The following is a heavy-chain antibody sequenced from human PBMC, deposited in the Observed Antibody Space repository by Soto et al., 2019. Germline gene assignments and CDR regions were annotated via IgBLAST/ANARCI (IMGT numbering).Heavy chain of an antibody. CDR1: GFTFSGYW. CDR2: IKQDGSEK. J-gene: IGHJ6*02. Sequence: GGSLRLSCAASGFTFSGYWMIWVRQAPGKGLEWVANIKQDGSEKYYVDSVKGRFTISTDNAKNPLYLQMHSLRAEDTAVYYCARVSGLRRVYDILTGYYWTYGMEVWGQGTTVTVSS. D-gene: IGHD3-9*01. CDR3: ARVSGLRRVYDILTGYYWTYGMEV. V-gene: IGHV3-7*01.